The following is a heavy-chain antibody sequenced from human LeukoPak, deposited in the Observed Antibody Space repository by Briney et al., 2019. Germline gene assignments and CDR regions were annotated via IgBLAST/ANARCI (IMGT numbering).Heavy chain of an antibody. J-gene: IGHJ3*02. CDR3: ARDLAVYDSSGYYAFDI. Sequence: PGGSLRLSCAASGFTVSSNYMSWVRQAPGKGLEWVSVIYSGGSTYYADSVKGRFTISRDNSKNMLYLQMNSLRAEDTAVYYCARDLAVYDSSGYYAFDIWGQGTMVTVSS. CDR1: GFTVSSNY. V-gene: IGHV3-53*01. CDR2: IYSGGST. D-gene: IGHD3-22*01.